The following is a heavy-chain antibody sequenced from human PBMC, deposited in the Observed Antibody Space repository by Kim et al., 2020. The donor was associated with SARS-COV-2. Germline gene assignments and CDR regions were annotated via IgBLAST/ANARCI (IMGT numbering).Heavy chain of an antibody. D-gene: IGHD3-10*01. CDR1: GGSTGRYF. CDR3: ARDSGSSGNSYYFDS. CDR2: ISYGGST. Sequence: SETLSLTCSISGGSTGRYFWTWIRQPPGKGPEWIGHISYGGSTNSNPALKSRVPISVDASKNQISLKMTAVTAPDTAVYYCARDSGSSGNSYYFDSWGQG. J-gene: IGHJ4*02. V-gene: IGHV4-59*01.